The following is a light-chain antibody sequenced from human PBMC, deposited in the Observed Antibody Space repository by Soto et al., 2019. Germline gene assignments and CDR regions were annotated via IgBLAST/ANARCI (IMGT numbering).Light chain of an antibody. Sequence: EIVLTQSPGTLSLSPGERATLSCRASQSVSSSYLAWYQQKPGLAPRLLIFGASSRATGIADRFSRSGSGTHFTLTISTLEPEDFAFYYCQQYGSSPYTFGQGTKLEIK. CDR2: GAS. V-gene: IGKV3-20*01. CDR1: QSVSSSY. CDR3: QQYGSSPYT. J-gene: IGKJ2*01.